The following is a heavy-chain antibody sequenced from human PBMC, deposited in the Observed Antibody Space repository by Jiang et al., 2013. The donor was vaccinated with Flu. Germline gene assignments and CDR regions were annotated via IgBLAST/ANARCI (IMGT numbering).Heavy chain of an antibody. CDR1: GGSISSYY. CDR2: IYYSGST. Sequence: GSGLVKPSETLSLTCTVSGGSISSYYWSWIRQPPGKGLEWIGYIYYSGSTNYNPSLKSRVTISVDTSKNQFSLKLSSVTAADTAVYYCARGPTYYYDSSGYYSRFIDYWGQGTLVTVSS. V-gene: IGHV4-59*08. J-gene: IGHJ4*02. D-gene: IGHD3-22*01. CDR3: ARGPTYYYDSSGYYSRFIDY.